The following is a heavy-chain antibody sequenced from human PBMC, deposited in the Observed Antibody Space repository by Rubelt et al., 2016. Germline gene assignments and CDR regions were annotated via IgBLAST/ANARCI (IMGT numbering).Heavy chain of an antibody. CDR1: GGSISSRSYY. D-gene: IGHD2-2*01. V-gene: IGHV4-61*05. CDR2: IYYSGST. J-gene: IGHJ5*02. CDR3: ARVDHIVVVYRSSWFDP. Sequence: QLQLQESGPGLVKPSETLSLTCTVSGGSISSRSYYWGWIRQPPGKGLEWIGYIYYSGSTNYNPSLRGRVTISLATSRNQFSRKLGSVPAADTAVYYCARVDHIVVVYRSSWFDPWGQGTLVTVSS.